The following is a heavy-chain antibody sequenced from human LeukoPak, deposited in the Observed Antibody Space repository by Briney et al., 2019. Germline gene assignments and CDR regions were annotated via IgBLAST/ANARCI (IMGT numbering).Heavy chain of an antibody. CDR1: VYTFTNYG. D-gene: IGHD3-3*01. V-gene: IGHV1-18*01. Sequence: ASVKVSSKASVYTFTNYGITWVRQAPGQGLEWMGWISADNGDTNYAQRYQGRITMTTDTSTNTAYMELRSRRYDDTAVYYCATLGDVLRLFPLISLDGMDVWGQGTTVTVSS. CDR2: ISADNGDT. CDR3: ATLGDVLRLFPLISLDGMDV. J-gene: IGHJ6*02.